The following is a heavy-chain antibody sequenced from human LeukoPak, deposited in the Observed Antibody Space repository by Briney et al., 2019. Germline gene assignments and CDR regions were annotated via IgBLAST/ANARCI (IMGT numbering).Heavy chain of an antibody. CDR2: IYPGDSDT. V-gene: IGHV5-51*01. CDR1: GYSFSSYY. J-gene: IGHJ4*02. D-gene: IGHD6-13*01. Sequence: GESLKISCKGSGYSFSSYYIGWVRQMPGKGLEWMGIIYPGDSDTRYSPSFQGQVTISADKSISTAYLQWSSLKASDTAMYYCARHMYSSSYGDVDYWGQGTLVTVSS. CDR3: ARHMYSSSYGDVDY.